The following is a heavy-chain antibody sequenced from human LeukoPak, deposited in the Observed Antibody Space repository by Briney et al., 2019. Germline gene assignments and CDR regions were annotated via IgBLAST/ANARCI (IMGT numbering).Heavy chain of an antibody. V-gene: IGHV3-23*01. Sequence: PGGSLRLSCAASGFTFSSYAMSWVRQAPGKGLEWVSAISGSGGSTYYADSVKGRFTISRDNSKNTLYLQMNSLRAEDTAVYYCAKVPHYMWVPAAMFGYFDYWGQGTLVTVSS. CDR3: AKVPHYMWVPAAMFGYFDY. CDR1: GFTFSSYA. J-gene: IGHJ4*02. D-gene: IGHD2-2*01. CDR2: ISGSGGST.